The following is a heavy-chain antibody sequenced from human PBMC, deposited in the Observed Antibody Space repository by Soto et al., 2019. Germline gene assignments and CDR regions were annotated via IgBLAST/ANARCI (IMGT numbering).Heavy chain of an antibody. J-gene: IGHJ4*02. Sequence: GGALRLSCAASGFTLSSGAMTWVRQAPGKGLEGVSVVSGSGGSTYFADSVKGRFTISRDNSKNTLYLQMSSLRAEDPALYYCAKEYDSRGYYHDYWGQGTLVTVSS. V-gene: IGHV3-23*01. D-gene: IGHD3-22*01. CDR2: VSGSGGST. CDR1: GFTLSSGA. CDR3: AKEYDSRGYYHDY.